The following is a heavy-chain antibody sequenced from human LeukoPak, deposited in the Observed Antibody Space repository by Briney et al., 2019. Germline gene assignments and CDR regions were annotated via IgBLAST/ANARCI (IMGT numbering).Heavy chain of an antibody. J-gene: IGHJ5*02. Sequence: GGSLRLSCAASGFTFSSYGMHWVRQAPGKGLEWVAVIWYDGSNKYYADSVKGRFTIPRDNSKNTLYLQMNSLRAEDTAVYYCAKDREQQQPARYNWFDPWGQGTLVTVSS. V-gene: IGHV3-33*06. D-gene: IGHD6-13*01. CDR2: IWYDGSNK. CDR1: GFTFSSYG. CDR3: AKDREQQQPARYNWFDP.